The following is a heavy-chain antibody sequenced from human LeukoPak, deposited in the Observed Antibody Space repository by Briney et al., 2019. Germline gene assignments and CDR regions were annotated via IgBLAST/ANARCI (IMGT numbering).Heavy chain of an antibody. CDR1: GFSFSNYG. CDR3: AKSRSPGYSMGYDPDY. J-gene: IGHJ4*02. D-gene: IGHD5-18*01. CDR2: ISGSGGGT. Sequence: GGSLRLSCAASGFSFSNYGVNWVRQTPGKGLEWVSAISGSGGGTFYAPSVKGRFTISRDNSKNMLFLQVNGLRAEDTATYYCAKSRSPGYSMGYDPDYWGQGTLVIVST. V-gene: IGHV3-23*01.